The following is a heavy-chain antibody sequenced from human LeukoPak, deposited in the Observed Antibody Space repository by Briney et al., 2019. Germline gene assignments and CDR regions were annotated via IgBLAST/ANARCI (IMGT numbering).Heavy chain of an antibody. J-gene: IGHJ3*02. CDR2: IYDSGST. CDR1: GVSISPYY. Sequence: SETLSLTCTVSGVSISPYYWNWIRQPPGKGLEWIGYIYDSGSTKYNPSLKSRVTISVDTSKRQGSLKLGSVTAPDTAVYYCARARHLVLAFDIWGQGTMVTVSS. CDR3: ARARHLVLAFDI. V-gene: IGHV4-59*01. D-gene: IGHD6-6*01.